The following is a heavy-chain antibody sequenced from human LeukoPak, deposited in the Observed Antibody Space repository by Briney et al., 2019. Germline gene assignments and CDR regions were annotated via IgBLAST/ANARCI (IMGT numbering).Heavy chain of an antibody. V-gene: IGHV3-66*01. Sequence: GGSLRLSCAASGFTFSRYWMTWVRQGPGKGLEWVSVLYTGGNTYYADSVKGRFTISRDSSKNTLYLQMTSLSAEDTAVYYCAWRTGWPVGGIEYWGQGTLVTVSS. CDR1: GFTFSRYW. J-gene: IGHJ4*02. D-gene: IGHD5-24*01. CDR2: LYTGGNT. CDR3: AWRTGWPVGGIEY.